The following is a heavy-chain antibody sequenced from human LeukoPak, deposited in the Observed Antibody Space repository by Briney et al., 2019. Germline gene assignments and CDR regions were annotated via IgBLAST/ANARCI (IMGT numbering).Heavy chain of an antibody. CDR2: IYYSGST. D-gene: IGHD3-3*01. V-gene: IGHV4-39*07. J-gene: IGHJ4*02. CDR1: GGSISSSSYY. CDR3: ARGIRGKNYDFWSGYSIFDY. Sequence: PSETLSLTCTVSGGSISSSSYYWGWIRQPPGKGLEWIGSIYYSGSTYYNPSLKSRVTISVDTSKNQFSLKLSSVTAADTAVYYCARGIRGKNYDFWSGYSIFDYWGQGTLVTVSS.